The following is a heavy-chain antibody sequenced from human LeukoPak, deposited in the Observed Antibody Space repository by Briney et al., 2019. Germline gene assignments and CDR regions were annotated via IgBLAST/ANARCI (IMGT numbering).Heavy chain of an antibody. CDR2: INHSGST. J-gene: IGHJ6*02. CDR3: ARDSGWYYYGMDV. V-gene: IGHV4-34*01. CDR1: GGSFSGYY. Sequence: PSETLSLTCAVYGGSFSGYYWSWIRQPPGKGLEWIGEINHSGSTNYNPSLKSRVTISEDTSKNQFSLKLSSVTAADTAVYYCARDSGWYYYGMDVWGQGTTVTVSS. D-gene: IGHD6-19*01.